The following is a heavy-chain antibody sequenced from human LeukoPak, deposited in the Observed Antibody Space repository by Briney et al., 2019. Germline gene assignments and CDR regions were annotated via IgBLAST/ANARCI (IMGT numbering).Heavy chain of an antibody. J-gene: IGHJ3*02. CDR2: INSDGSTT. Sequence: PGGSLRLSCAASGFTFSSNWMHWVRQAPGKWLVWVSLINSDGSTTSYADSVRGRFTISRDNAKRSLYLEMASLRVEDTAVFYCARDPYKNKDYTNYGAFDIWGQGTMVTVSS. D-gene: IGHD4-11*01. CDR1: GFTFSSNW. CDR3: ARDPYKNKDYTNYGAFDI. V-gene: IGHV3-74*01.